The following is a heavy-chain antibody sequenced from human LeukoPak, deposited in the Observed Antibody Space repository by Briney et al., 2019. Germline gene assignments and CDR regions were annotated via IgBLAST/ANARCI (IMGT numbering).Heavy chain of an antibody. CDR1: GFTFSSYA. J-gene: IGHJ6*03. D-gene: IGHD6-13*01. Sequence: PGGSLRLSCAASGFTFSSYAMSWVRQAPGKGLEWVSAISGSGGSTYYADSVKGRFTISRDNSKNTLYLQMNSLRAEDTAVYYCASGPYSSSWPLYYYYMDVWGKGTTVTVSS. CDR3: ASGPYSSSWPLYYYYMDV. CDR2: ISGSGGST. V-gene: IGHV3-23*01.